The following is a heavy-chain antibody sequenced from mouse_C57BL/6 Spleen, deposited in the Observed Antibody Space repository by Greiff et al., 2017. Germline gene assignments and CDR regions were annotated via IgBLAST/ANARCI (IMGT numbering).Heavy chain of an antibody. V-gene: IGHV1-69*01. CDR1: GYTFTSYW. J-gene: IGHJ3*01. CDR2: IDPSDSYT. Sequence: QVQLQQPGAELVMPGASVKLSCKASGYTFTSYWMHWVKQRPGQGLEWIGEIDPSDSYTNYNQKFKGKSTLTVDKSSSTAYMQLSSLTSEDSAVYYCARGEAIYDGYAGFAYWGQGTLVTVSA. CDR3: ARGEAIYDGYAGFAY. D-gene: IGHD2-3*01.